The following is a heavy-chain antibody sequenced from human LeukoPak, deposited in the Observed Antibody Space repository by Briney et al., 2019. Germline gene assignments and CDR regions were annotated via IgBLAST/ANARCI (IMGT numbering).Heavy chain of an antibody. J-gene: IGHJ3*02. Sequence: GGSLRLSCAASGFTFNKYAMHWVRQAPGKGLEYVSGISSNGGTTYYANSVKGRFTLSRDNSKNTLYLQMGSLGAKDKAVYYCARERYSDPTDDAFDIWGQGTMVTVSS. CDR2: ISSNGGTT. CDR3: ARERYSDPTDDAFDI. D-gene: IGHD4-17*01. CDR1: GFTFNKYA. V-gene: IGHV3-64*01.